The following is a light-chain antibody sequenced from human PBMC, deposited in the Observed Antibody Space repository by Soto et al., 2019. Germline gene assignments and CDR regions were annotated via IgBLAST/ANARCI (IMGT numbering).Light chain of an antibody. CDR1: QSISTNS. CDR3: QRNS. J-gene: IGKJ2*01. V-gene: IGKV3-20*01. CDR2: ATS. Sequence: EIMLTQSPGTLSLSPGERATLSCRASQSISTNSLAWYQHKPGQAPRLLIYATSTRATGIPARFSGSGSGTDFTLTISRLEPEDFAVYYCQRNSVGQGTRLEFK.